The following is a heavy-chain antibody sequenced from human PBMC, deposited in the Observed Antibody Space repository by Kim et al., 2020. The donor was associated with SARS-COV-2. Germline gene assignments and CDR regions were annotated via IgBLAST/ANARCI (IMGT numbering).Heavy chain of an antibody. CDR2: IHDGGGT. J-gene: IGHJ4*02. V-gene: IGHV4-4*09. Sequence: SETLSLTCTVSGGSIRNYFWSWFRQPPGEGLEWIGNIHDGGGTNYSPSLKSRVTMSVDTSKKQQLSLKLNSVTAADTAVYYCARNTSTKGWASDHWGPGTLVTVSS. CDR3: ARNTSTKGWASDH. CDR1: GGSIRNYF. D-gene: IGHD6-19*01.